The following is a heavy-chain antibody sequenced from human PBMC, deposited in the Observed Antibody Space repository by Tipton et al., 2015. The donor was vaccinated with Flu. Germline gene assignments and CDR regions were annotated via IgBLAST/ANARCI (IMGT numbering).Heavy chain of an antibody. CDR2: IKHDGSDK. Sequence: SLRLSCAASGFTFSSFWMSWVRQAPGKGLEWVANIKHDGSDKYYVDSVKGRFTISRDNAKNSLYLQMNSLRAEDTAVYYCARGGGNYHYWGQGALVTVSS. D-gene: IGHD1-26*01. CDR3: ARGGGNYHY. J-gene: IGHJ4*02. CDR1: GFTFSSFW. V-gene: IGHV3-7*01.